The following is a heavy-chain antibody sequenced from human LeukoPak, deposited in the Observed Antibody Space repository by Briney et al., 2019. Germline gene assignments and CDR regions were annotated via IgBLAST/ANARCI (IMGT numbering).Heavy chain of an antibody. D-gene: IGHD1-1*01. J-gene: IGHJ4*02. Sequence: ASVKVSCKASGYTFTGYYMHWVRQAPGQGLEWMGWINPNSGGTNYAQKFRGRVTMTRDTSISTAYMELSSLRSEDTAVYYCARGSPGTTVLVYWGQGTLVTVSS. CDR1: GYTFTGYY. CDR3: ARGSPGTTVLVY. V-gene: IGHV1-2*02. CDR2: INPNSGGT.